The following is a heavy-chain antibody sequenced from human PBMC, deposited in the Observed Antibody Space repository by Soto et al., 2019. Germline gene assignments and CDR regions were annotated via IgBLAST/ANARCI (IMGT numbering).Heavy chain of an antibody. J-gene: IGHJ6*03. CDR1: GGSISSYY. Sequence: PSETLSLTCTVSGGSISSYYWSWIRQPPGKGLEWIGYIYYSGSTNYNPSLKSRVTISVDKSKNQFSLKLSSVTAADTAVYYCAKAKTTYFDFWGGYPHYYSYMAVWGKGTTVTVSS. D-gene: IGHD3-3*01. CDR3: AKAKTTYFDFWGGYPHYYSYMAV. V-gene: IGHV4-59*01. CDR2: IYYSGST.